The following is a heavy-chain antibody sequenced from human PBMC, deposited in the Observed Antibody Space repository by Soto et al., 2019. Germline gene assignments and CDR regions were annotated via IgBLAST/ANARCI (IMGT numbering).Heavy chain of an antibody. V-gene: IGHV1-69*12. J-gene: IGHJ5*02. D-gene: IGHD1-26*01. CDR1: GGTFSSYA. Sequence: QVQLVQSGAEVKKPGSSVKVSCKASGGTFSSYAISWVRQAPGQGLEWMGGIIPIFGTANYAQKFPGRVTITADESTSTAYMALSSLRSEDTAVYYCARGRYSGSYLYNWFDPWGQGTLVTVSS. CDR2: IIPIFGTA. CDR3: ARGRYSGSYLYNWFDP.